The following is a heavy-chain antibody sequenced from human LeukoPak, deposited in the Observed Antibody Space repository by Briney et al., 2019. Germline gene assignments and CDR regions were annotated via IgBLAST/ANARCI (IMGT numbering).Heavy chain of an antibody. D-gene: IGHD2-2*01. J-gene: IGHJ4*02. CDR2: INHSGST. V-gene: IGHV4-34*01. Sequence: SETLSLTCAVYGGSFSRYYWSWIRQPPGKGLEWIGEINHSGSTNYNPSLKSRVTISVDTSKNQFSLKLSSVTAADTAVYYCARPGYCTSTSCSLIDYWGQGTLATVSS. CDR3: ARPGYCTSTSCSLIDY. CDR1: GGSFSRYY.